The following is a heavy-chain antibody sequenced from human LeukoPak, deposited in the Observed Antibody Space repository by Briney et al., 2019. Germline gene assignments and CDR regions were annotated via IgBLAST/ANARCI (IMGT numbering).Heavy chain of an antibody. CDR3: AKGTVIEIYFDY. Sequence: GGSLRLSCAASGFTFSSYAMSWVRQAPGKGLEWASAISSGGSTYYADSVKGRFTISRDNSKNTLYLQMNSLRAEDTAVYYCAKGTVIEIYFDYWGQGTLVTVSS. J-gene: IGHJ4*02. CDR1: GFTFSSYA. V-gene: IGHV3-23*01. D-gene: IGHD3-22*01. CDR2: ISSGGST.